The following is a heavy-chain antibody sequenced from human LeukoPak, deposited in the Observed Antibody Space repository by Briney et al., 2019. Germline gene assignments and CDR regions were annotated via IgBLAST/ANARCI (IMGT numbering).Heavy chain of an antibody. J-gene: IGHJ3*02. V-gene: IGHV3-30*02. CDR2: IRYDGSNK. D-gene: IGHD1-26*01. CDR1: GCTFSSYG. CDR3: AKSLEWELLHDAFDI. Sequence: GGSLRLSCAASGCTFSSYGMHWVRQAPGKGLEWVAFIRYDGSNKYYADSVKGRFTISRDNSKNTLYLQMNSLRAEDTALYYCAKSLEWELLHDAFDIWGQGTMVTVSS.